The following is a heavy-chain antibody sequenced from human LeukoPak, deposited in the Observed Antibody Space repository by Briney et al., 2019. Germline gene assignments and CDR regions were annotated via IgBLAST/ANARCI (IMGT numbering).Heavy chain of an antibody. CDR1: GGSISSYY. J-gene: IGHJ4*02. D-gene: IGHD3-22*01. CDR2: IYYSGST. CDR3: ARGTRITMIPNDY. V-gene: IGHV4-59*01. Sequence: SETLSLTCTVSGGSISSYYWSWIRQPPGKGLEWIGYIYYSGSTNYNPSLKSRVTISVDTSKNRFSLKLSSVTAADTAVYYCARGTRITMIPNDYWGQGTLVTVSS.